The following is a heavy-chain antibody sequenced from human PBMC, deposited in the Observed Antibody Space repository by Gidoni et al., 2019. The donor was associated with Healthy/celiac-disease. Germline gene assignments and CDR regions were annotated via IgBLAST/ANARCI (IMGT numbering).Heavy chain of an antibody. V-gene: IGHV1-24*01. CDR2: FEPEDGET. CDR3: ATATYYYDSSGYYPFDY. J-gene: IGHJ4*02. D-gene: IGHD3-22*01. CDR1: GYTLTELS. Sequence: QVQLVQSGAEVKKPGASVKVSCKVSGYTLTELSMHWVRQAPGKGLEWMGGFEPEDGETIYAQKFQGRVTMTEDTSTDTAYRELSSLRSEDTAVYYCATATYYYDSSGYYPFDYWGQGTLVTVSS.